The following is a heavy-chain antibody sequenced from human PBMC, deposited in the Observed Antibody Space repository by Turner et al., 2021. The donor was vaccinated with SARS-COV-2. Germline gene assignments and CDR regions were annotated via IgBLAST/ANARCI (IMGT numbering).Heavy chain of an antibody. V-gene: IGHV3-30-3*01. D-gene: IGHD3-10*01. CDR3: ARDSGDFDY. Sequence: QVQLVESGGGVVQPGRSLRLSCAASGFTFSSYVMHWVRQAPGKGLEWVAVISYDGSNKYYADSVKGRFTISRDNSKNTLYLQMNSLRAEDTAGYYCARDSGDFDYWGQGTLVTVSS. J-gene: IGHJ4*02. CDR2: ISYDGSNK. CDR1: GFTFSSYV.